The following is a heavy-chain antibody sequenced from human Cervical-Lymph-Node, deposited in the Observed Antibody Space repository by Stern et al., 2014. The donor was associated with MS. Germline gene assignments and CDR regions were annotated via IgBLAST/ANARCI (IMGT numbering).Heavy chain of an antibody. CDR3: ARNRDYYYDSSGSDY. Sequence: EVQLVESGGGLVQPGGSLRLSCAASGFTVSSNYMSWVRQAPGKGRERGSVIYSGGSTYYADSVKGRFTISRDNSKNTLYLQMNSLRAEDTAVYYCARNRDYYYDSSGSDYWGQGTLVTVSS. D-gene: IGHD3-22*01. V-gene: IGHV3-66*02. CDR1: GFTVSSNY. J-gene: IGHJ4*02. CDR2: IYSGGST.